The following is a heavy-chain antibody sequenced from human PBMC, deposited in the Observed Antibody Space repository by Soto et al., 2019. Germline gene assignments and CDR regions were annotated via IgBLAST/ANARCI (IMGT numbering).Heavy chain of an antibody. Sequence: DVQLVESGGGLIQPGESLRLSCAAFGLTISGKKYVAWVRQAPGKGLEWVSALYDVDGSFYADSVKGRFTTSSDSSKTTVYLQVKDLRPDDTAVYYCATWHEREHAYDVWGQGTTVTVSS. D-gene: IGHD1-1*01. CDR1: GLTISGKKY. CDR2: LYDVDGS. CDR3: ATWHEREHAYDV. J-gene: IGHJ3*01. V-gene: IGHV3-53*01.